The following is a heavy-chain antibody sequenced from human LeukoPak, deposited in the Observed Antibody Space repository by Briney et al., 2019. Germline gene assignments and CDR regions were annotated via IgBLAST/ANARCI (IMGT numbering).Heavy chain of an antibody. V-gene: IGHV4-30-4*01. CDR3: ARDPYYYGSGSYSHWFDP. J-gene: IGHJ5*02. CDR1: GGSISSGDYY. CDR2: IYYSGST. D-gene: IGHD3-10*01. Sequence: SETLSLTCTVSGGSISSGDYYWSWIRQPPGKGLEWIGYIYYSGSTYYNPSLKSRIIISLDTSKNQFSLKMSSVTAADTAVYYCARDPYYYGSGSYSHWFDPWGQGTLVTVSS.